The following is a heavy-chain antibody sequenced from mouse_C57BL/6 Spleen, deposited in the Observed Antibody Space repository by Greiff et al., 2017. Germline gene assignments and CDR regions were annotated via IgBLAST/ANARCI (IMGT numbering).Heavy chain of an antibody. V-gene: IGHV1-52*01. CDR1: GFNIKDYY. CDR3: ARRYDAMDY. CDR2: IDPSDSET. Sequence: VKLQQSGAELVRPGASVKLSCTASGFNIKDYYMHWVKQRPIQGLEWIGNIDPSDSETHYNQKFKDKATLTVDKSSSTAYMQLSSLTSEDSAVYYCARRYDAMDYWGQGTSVTVSS. J-gene: IGHJ4*01.